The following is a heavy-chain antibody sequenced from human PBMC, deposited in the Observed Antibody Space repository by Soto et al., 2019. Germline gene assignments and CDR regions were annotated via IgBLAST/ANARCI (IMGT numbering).Heavy chain of an antibody. J-gene: IGHJ4*02. CDR2: IIPILGIA. V-gene: IGHV1-69*08. CDR1: GGTFSSYT. Sequence: QVQLVQSGAEVKKPGSSVKVSCKASGGTFSSYTISWVRQAPGQGLEWMGRIIPILGIANDAQKFQGRVTITADKSTSTAYMELSSLRSEDTAVYYCARDPSAYDLPAYWGQGTLVTVSS. CDR3: ARDPSAYDLPAY. D-gene: IGHD5-12*01.